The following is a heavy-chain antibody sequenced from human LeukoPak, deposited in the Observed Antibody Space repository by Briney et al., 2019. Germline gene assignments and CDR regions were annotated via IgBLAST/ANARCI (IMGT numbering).Heavy chain of an antibody. Sequence: SETLSLTCAVYGGSFSGYYWSWIRQPPGKGLEWIGEINHSGSTNYIPSLKSRVTISVDTSKNQFSLKLSSVTAADTAVYYCARGQIDCSGGSCNAHYYYYGMDVWGQGATVTVSS. CDR3: ARGQIDCSGGSCNAHYYYYGMDV. CDR1: GGSFSGYY. CDR2: INHSGST. D-gene: IGHD2-15*01. V-gene: IGHV4-34*01. J-gene: IGHJ6*02.